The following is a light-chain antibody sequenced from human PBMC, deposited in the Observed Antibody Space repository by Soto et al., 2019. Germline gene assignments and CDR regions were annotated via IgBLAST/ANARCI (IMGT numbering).Light chain of an antibody. J-gene: IGLJ2*01. Sequence: QSVLTQPPSASGSPGQSVTISCTGASSDVGGYNLVSWYQQHPGKAPRLMIYDVTQRPSGVPDRFSGSKSGNTASLTASCRHVDEEDYYYCSSYAGSSVPVAFGGGTKVTVL. CDR3: SSYAGSSVPVA. CDR2: DVT. CDR1: SSDVGGYNL. V-gene: IGLV2-8*01.